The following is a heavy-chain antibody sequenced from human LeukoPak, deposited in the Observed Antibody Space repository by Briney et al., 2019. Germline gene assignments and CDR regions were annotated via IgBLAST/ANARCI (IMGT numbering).Heavy chain of an antibody. D-gene: IGHD6-13*01. J-gene: IGHJ1*01. V-gene: IGHV3-9*01. CDR1: GFTFDDYA. Sequence: GRSLRLSCAASGFTFDDYAMHWVRQAPGKGLEWVSGISWNSGSIGYADSVKGRFTISRDNAKNSLYLQMNSLRAEDTALYYCAKSVSQQLRYFQHWGQGTLVTVSS. CDR2: ISWNSGSI. CDR3: AKSVSQQLRYFQH.